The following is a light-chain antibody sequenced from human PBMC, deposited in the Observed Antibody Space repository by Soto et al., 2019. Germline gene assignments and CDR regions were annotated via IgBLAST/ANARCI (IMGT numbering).Light chain of an antibody. Sequence: DIQMTQSPSSLSASVGDRVTMTCRASQSISNYLNWYQQKPGKAPKLLIYAASSLQGGVPSRFSGSGSGTDFTFIINSLQPEDFATYYCQHSYSTPPSFGQGTKVEIK. CDR2: AAS. J-gene: IGKJ1*01. V-gene: IGKV1-39*01. CDR1: QSISNY. CDR3: QHSYSTPPS.